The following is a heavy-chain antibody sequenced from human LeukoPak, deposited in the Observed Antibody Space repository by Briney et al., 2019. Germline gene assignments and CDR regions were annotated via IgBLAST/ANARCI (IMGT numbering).Heavy chain of an antibody. CDR1: GGSISSYY. CDR3: ARDRAIQLWSNDAFDI. CDR2: IYYSGST. D-gene: IGHD5-18*01. V-gene: IGHV4-59*01. Sequence: PSETLSLTCTVSGGSISSYYWSWIRQPPGKGLEWIGYIYYSGSTNYNPSLKSRVTISVDTSKKQISLKLSSVTAADTAVYYCARDRAIQLWSNDAFDIWGQGTMVTVSS. J-gene: IGHJ3*02.